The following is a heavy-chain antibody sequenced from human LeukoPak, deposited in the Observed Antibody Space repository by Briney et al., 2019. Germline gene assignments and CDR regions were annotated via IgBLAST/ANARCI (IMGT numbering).Heavy chain of an antibody. Sequence: PSETLSLTCTVSGGSISSGSYYWSWLRQPAGPGLEWIGRIYTSWSTNYNPSLKSRLTIPVDTSKNQFSLKLSSVTAADTAVYYCARETYYDCWSGYYQDYWGQGTLVTVCS. D-gene: IGHD3-3*01. CDR2: IYTSWST. CDR3: ARETYYDCWSGYYQDY. J-gene: IGHJ4*02. CDR1: GGSISSGSYY. V-gene: IGHV4-61*02.